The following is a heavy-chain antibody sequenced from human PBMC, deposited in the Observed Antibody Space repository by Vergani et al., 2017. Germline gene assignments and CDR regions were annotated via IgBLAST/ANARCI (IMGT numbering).Heavy chain of an antibody. D-gene: IGHD1-26*01. CDR2: VHSSGST. V-gene: IGHV4-61*02. CDR1: GDSLTSDFFY. J-gene: IGHJ4*02. Sequence: QVQLQESGPGPVKPSQTLSLTCSVSGDSLTSDFFYWTWIRQPAGTRLEWIGRVHSSGSTHYNPSLESRVTISVDTSKNTFSLKLNSVTAADTAIYYCARDSAVGGTFDSGGQGTLVSVSS. CDR3: ARDSAVGGTFDS.